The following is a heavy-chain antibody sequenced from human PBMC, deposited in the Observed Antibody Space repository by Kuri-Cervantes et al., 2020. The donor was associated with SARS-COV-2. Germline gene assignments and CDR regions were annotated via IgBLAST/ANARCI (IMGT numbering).Heavy chain of an antibody. CDR1: GFSLSTSGLG. D-gene: IGHD3-22*01. CDR3: AKNSWGIYYYDDSSDYYLKGIEY. J-gene: IGHJ4*02. CDR2: IYWNDDK. Sequence: SGPKLLKPTQTLTLACTFSGFSLSTSGLGVGWIRQPQGKALEWLALIYWNDDKRYRASLKSRLTITKDTYKNQVVLTMTNMDPVDTATYCCAKNSWGIYYYDDSSDYYLKGIEYWGQGSLVTVSS. V-gene: IGHV2-5*01.